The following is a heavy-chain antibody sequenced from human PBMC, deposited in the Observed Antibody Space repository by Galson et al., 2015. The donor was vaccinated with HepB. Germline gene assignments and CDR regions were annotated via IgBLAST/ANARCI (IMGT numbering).Heavy chain of an antibody. CDR1: GFTFSSYG. CDR2: ISYDGSNK. V-gene: IGHV3-30*03. J-gene: IGHJ6*03. CDR3: ARDGSAARQAYYYYMDV. Sequence: SLRLSCAASGFTFSSYGMHWVRQAPGKGLEWVAVISYDGSNKYYADSVKGRFTISRDNSKNTLYLQMNSLRAEDTAVYYCARDGSAARQAYYYYMDVWGKGTTVTVSS. D-gene: IGHD6-6*01.